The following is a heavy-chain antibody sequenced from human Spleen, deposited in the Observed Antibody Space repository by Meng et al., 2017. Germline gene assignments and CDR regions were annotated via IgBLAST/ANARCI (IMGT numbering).Heavy chain of an antibody. CDR2: INHSGST. D-gene: IGHD4-11*01. CDR3: ARGPTTMAHDFDY. V-gene: IGHV4-4*02. CDR1: GGSISGSNW. J-gene: IGHJ4*02. Sequence: SETLSLTCAVSGGSISGSNWWSWVRQPPGKGLEWIGEINHSGSTNYNPSLKSRVTISVDTSQNNLSLKLSSVTAADSAVYYCARGPTTMAHDFDYWGQGTLVTVSS.